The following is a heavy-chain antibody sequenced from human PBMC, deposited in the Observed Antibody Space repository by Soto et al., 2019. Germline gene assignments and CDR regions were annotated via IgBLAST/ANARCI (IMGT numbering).Heavy chain of an antibody. D-gene: IGHD3-16*01. CDR1: GFNFGGYA. V-gene: IGHV3-23*01. J-gene: IGHJ4*02. Sequence: PGGSLRLSCAGTGFNFGGYAMSWVRQAPGKGLEWVSTLSGDGSRAYYADSVRGRFTVSRDNSKSTLYLRMSSLRADDTAIYYCAKRGGYAISFYDSWGQGTLVTVSS. CDR2: LSGDGSRA. CDR3: AKRGGYAISFYDS.